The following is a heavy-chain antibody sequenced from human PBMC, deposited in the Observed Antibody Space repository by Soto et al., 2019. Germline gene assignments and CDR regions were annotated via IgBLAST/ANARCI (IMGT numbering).Heavy chain of an antibody. CDR3: ARVQMTTVTTSGWFDP. Sequence: SETLSLTCTVSGGSISSYYWSWIRQPAGKGLEWIGRIYTSGSTNYNPSLKSRGTMSVDTSKNQFSLKLSSMTAADTAVYYCARVQMTTVTTSGWFDPWGQGTLVTVSS. V-gene: IGHV4-4*07. CDR2: IYTSGST. D-gene: IGHD4-17*01. CDR1: GGSISSYY. J-gene: IGHJ5*02.